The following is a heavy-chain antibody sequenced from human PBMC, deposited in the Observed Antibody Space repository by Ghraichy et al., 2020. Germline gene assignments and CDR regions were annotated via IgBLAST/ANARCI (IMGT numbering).Heavy chain of an antibody. CDR1: GGSLSSYY. CDR3: AGGGHLGY. D-gene: IGHD7-27*01. Sequence: SEKLSLTCTVSGGSLSSYYWSWIRQPPGKALEWIGYIYYSGSTDYNPSLKSRVTMSVDTSKNQISLNLNSVTAADTAMYYCAGGGHLGYWGQGTLVTVSP. CDR2: IYYSGST. J-gene: IGHJ4*02. V-gene: IGHV4-59*01.